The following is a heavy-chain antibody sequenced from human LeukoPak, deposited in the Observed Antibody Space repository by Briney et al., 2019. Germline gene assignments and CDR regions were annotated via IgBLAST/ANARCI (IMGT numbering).Heavy chain of an antibody. Sequence: SETLSLTCAVYGGSFSGYYWGWIRQPPGKGLEWIGSIYYNGHTYSNPSLESRVTMSVDTSNNQFSLKLSSVTAADTAVYYCARDGRGYSSGWWRYWGQGTLVTVSS. D-gene: IGHD6-19*01. CDR2: IYYNGHT. CDR3: ARDGRGYSSGWWRY. V-gene: IGHV4-34*01. CDR1: GGSFSGYY. J-gene: IGHJ4*02.